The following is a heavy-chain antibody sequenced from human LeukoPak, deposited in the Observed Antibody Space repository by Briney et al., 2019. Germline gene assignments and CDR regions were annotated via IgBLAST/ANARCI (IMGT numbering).Heavy chain of an antibody. V-gene: IGHV4-39*01. CDR3: ARLPTGYPNWFDT. CDR2: IHYTGST. CDR1: GGSISSISSNN. D-gene: IGHD5-18*01. J-gene: IGHJ5*02. Sequence: PSETLSLTCAVSGGSISSISSNNWAWIRQPPGQGLELIAAIHYTGSTYYNPSFMSRVTISVDTSKNQFSPKLNSLTATDTAVYYCARLPTGYPNWFDTWGQGILVTVSS.